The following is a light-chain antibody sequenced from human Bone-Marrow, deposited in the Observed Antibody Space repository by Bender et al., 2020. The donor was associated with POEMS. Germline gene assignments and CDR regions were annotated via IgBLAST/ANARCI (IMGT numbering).Light chain of an antibody. CDR3: CSYAGTNTLL. V-gene: IGLV2-23*01. J-gene: IGLJ2*01. CDR2: EGT. Sequence: QSALTQPASVSGSPGQSITISCTGTSSDVGSYNLVSWYQQHPGKAPQLMIYEGTKRPSGVSDRFSASKSGNTASLTISGLQAEDEADYYCCSYAGTNTLLFGGGTKLTVL. CDR1: SSDVGSYNL.